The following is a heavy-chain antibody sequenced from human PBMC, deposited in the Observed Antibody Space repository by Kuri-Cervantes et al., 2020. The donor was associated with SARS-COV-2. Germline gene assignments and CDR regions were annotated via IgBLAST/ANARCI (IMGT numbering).Heavy chain of an antibody. CDR1: GYSISSGYY. V-gene: IGHV4-38-2*01. J-gene: IGHJ6*03. CDR2: IYHSGST. CDR3: ASRNDDFWSGPPYYYYYMDV. Sequence: GSLRLPCAVSGYSISSGYYWGWIRQPPGKGLEWIGSIYHSGSTYYNPSLKSRVTISVDTSKNQFSLKLSSVTAADTAVYYCASRNDDFWSGPPYYYYYMDVWGKGTTVTVSS. D-gene: IGHD3-3*01.